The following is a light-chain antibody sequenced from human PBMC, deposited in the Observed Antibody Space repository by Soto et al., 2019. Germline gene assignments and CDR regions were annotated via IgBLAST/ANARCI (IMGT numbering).Light chain of an antibody. V-gene: IGKV1-5*01. CDR2: DAS. Sequence: DIQMTQSPSTLSASVGDRVTITCRASQSISSGLAWYQQKPGKALKLLIYDASSLESGDPSRFSGSGSGTEFTLTISSLQPDDVATYYCQQYNSYSPYTFGQGTKLEIK. J-gene: IGKJ2*01. CDR3: QQYNSYSPYT. CDR1: QSISSG.